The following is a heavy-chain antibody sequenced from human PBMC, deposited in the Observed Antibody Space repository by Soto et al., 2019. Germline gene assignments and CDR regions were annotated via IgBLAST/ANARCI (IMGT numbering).Heavy chain of an antibody. CDR2: ISYDGSNK. J-gene: IGHJ6*02. Sequence: PGGSMRVSCAASGFTFSSYARHWVRQNTGKGLEWVAVISYDGSNKYYADSVKGRFTISRDNSKNTLYLQMNSLRAEDTAVYYCARDLPVALTLLAPPPSGMDVWGQGTTVTVSS. CDR3: ARDLPVALTLLAPPPSGMDV. CDR1: GFTFSSYA. V-gene: IGHV3-30-3*01. D-gene: IGHD1-20*01.